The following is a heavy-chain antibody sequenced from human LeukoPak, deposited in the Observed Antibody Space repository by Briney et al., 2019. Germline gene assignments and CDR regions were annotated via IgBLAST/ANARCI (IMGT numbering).Heavy chain of an antibody. Sequence: GGSLRLSCAAPGFTFNSYAMNWVRQAPGKGLEWVSAISGRGSSTYYADSVKGRFSLSRDNAKNTLHLQMNSLRAEDTAVYYCARDFGAWYSSSWSFDYWGQGTLVTVSS. J-gene: IGHJ4*02. V-gene: IGHV3-23*01. CDR1: GFTFNSYA. CDR3: ARDFGAWYSSSWSFDY. CDR2: ISGRGSST. D-gene: IGHD6-6*01.